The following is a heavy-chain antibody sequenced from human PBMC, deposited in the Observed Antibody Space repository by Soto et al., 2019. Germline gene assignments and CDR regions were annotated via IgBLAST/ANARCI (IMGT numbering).Heavy chain of an antibody. Sequence: QVQLVQSGAEVKKPGASVKVSCKASGYTFTGYYMHWVRQAPGQGLEWMGWINPNSGGTNYAQKFQGWVTMTSETSISTAYMELGRLRSDDTAVYYCARGIAAAAARGMDVWGQGTTVTVSS. CDR3: ARGIAAAAARGMDV. CDR1: GYTFTGYY. D-gene: IGHD6-13*01. CDR2: INPNSGGT. V-gene: IGHV1-2*04. J-gene: IGHJ6*02.